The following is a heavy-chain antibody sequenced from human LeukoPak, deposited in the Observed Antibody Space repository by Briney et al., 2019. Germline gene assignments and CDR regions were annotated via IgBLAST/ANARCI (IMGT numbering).Heavy chain of an antibody. CDR3: ARGPGYSSGWYGVSGLDY. J-gene: IGHJ4*02. CDR1: GYTFTGYY. CDR2: MNPNSGGT. Sequence: ASVKVSCKASGYTFTGYYMHWVRQAPGQGLEWMGWMNPNSGGTNYAQKFQGRVTMTRDTSISTAYMELSRLRSDDTAVYYCARGPGYSSGWYGVSGLDYWGQGTLVTVSS. D-gene: IGHD6-19*01. V-gene: IGHV1-2*02.